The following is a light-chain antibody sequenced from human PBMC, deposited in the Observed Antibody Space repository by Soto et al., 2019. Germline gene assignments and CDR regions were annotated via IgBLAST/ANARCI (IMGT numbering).Light chain of an antibody. CDR1: QNVRTF. CDR3: QQHSHWPPWT. J-gene: IGKJ1*01. CDR2: GAS. Sequence: EVVLTQSPATLSLSPGERATLSCRASQNVRTFLDWYQQKPGQAPRLLIYGASNRAPGIPARFSGSGSATAFTLTISSLEPEDFAVYYCQQHSHWPPWTFGQGTRVEIQ. V-gene: IGKV3-11*01.